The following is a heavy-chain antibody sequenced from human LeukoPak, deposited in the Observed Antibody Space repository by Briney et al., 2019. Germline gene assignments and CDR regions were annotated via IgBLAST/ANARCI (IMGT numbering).Heavy chain of an antibody. CDR2: IRQDGNWR. V-gene: IGHV3-7*01. D-gene: IGHD6-19*01. J-gene: IGHJ4*02. CDR3: ASLAVAGTPDY. CDR1: GFTFSRHW. Sequence: GGSLRLSCAASGFTFSRHWMSWVRQAPGKGLEWVAHIRQDGNWRHHEDSVGGRFTISRDNAKNSLYLQMNSLRAEDAGVYYCASLAVAGTPDYWGQGTLVIVSS.